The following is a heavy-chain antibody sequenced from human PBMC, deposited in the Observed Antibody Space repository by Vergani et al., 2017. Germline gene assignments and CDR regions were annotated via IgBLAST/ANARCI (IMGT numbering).Heavy chain of an antibody. V-gene: IGHV3-11*01. CDR3: ASEGGDCWSVWN. Sequence: QVQLVESGGGLVKPGGSLRLSCAASGFTFSDYYMSWIRQAPGKGLEWVSYISSGGSTIYYADSGKGRFTIPRDNTKNSLYQQMNSLGAEDTAVYYCASEGGDCWSVWNWGQGTLVTVSS. CDR2: ISSGGSTI. J-gene: IGHJ4*02. D-gene: IGHD3-3*01. CDR1: GFTFSDYY.